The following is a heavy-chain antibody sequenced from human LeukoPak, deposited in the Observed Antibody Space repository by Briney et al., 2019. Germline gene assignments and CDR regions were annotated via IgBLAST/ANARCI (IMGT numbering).Heavy chain of an antibody. V-gene: IGHV1-2*02. Sequence: GASVKVSCKASGYTFTGYYMQWVRQAPGQGLEWMGWINPNSGGTNYAQKFQGRVTMTRDTSISTAYMELSRLRSDDTAVYYCARGRGGSWYDGEFDPWGQGTLVTVSS. J-gene: IGHJ5*02. CDR2: INPNSGGT. CDR3: ARGRGGSWYDGEFDP. D-gene: IGHD2-15*01. CDR1: GYTFTGYY.